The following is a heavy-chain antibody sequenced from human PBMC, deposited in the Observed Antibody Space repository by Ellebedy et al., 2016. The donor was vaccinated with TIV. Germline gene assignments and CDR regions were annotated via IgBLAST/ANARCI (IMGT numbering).Heavy chain of an antibody. CDR2: LNSDTGNT. J-gene: IGHJ5*02. CDR1: GYTFTTFD. CDR3: ARVRRMNWFDP. V-gene: IGHV1-8*01. D-gene: IGHD1-1*01. Sequence: ASVTVSCKASGYTFTTFDVLWVRQATGQGLDWMGWLNSDTGNTGYAHKFQGRITLTRNTSISTAYMALTSLRSEDTALYYCARVRRMNWFDPWGQGTLVTVSS.